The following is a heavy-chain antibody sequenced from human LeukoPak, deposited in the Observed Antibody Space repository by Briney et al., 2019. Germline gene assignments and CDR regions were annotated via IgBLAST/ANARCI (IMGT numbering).Heavy chain of an antibody. V-gene: IGHV3-33*06. CDR3: AKGLYSSGWYYFDS. J-gene: IGHJ4*02. CDR1: GFTFSNYG. D-gene: IGHD6-19*01. CDR2: IRYDGNNK. Sequence: GRSLRLSCAASGFTFSNYGMHWVRQAPGKGLEWVGVIRYDGNNKYYADSVKGRFTISRDNPKNTLYLQMNSLRAEDTAVYYCAKGLYSSGWYYFDSWGQGTLVTVSS.